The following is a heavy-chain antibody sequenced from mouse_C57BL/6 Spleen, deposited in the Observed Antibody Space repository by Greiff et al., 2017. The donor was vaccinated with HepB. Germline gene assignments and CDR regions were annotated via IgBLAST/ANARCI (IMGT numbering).Heavy chain of an antibody. D-gene: IGHD1-1*01. CDR3: ARQFITTVVADY. CDR2: ISSGSSTI. V-gene: IGHV5-17*01. J-gene: IGHJ2*01. Sequence: EVKLVESGGGLVKPGGSLKLSCAASGFTFSDYGMHWVRQAPEKGLEWVAYISSGSSTIYYADTVKGRFTISRDNAKNTLFLQMTSLRSEETAMYYCARQFITTVVADYWGQGTTLTVSS. CDR1: GFTFSDYG.